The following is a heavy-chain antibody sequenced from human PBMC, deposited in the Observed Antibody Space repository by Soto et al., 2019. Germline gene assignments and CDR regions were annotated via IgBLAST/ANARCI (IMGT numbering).Heavy chain of an antibody. V-gene: IGHV3-74*01. Sequence: GGSLRLSCAASGFTFSSYWMHWVRQAPGKGLVWVSRINSDGSSTSYADSVKGRFTISRDNAKNTLYLQMNSLRAEDTAVYYCARVPRYSYGPDYWGQGTLVTVSS. CDR3: ARVPRYSYGPDY. CDR2: INSDGSST. D-gene: IGHD5-18*01. CDR1: GFTFSSYW. J-gene: IGHJ4*02.